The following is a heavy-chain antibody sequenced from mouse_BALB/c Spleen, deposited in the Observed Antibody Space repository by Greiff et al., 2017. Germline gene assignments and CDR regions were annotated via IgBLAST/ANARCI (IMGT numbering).Heavy chain of an antibody. D-gene: IGHD1-1*01. J-gene: IGHJ4*01. V-gene: IGHV14-3*02. Sequence: CTASGFNIKDTYMHWVKQRPEQGLEWIGRIDPANGNTKYDPKFQGKATITADTSSNTAYLQLSSLTSEDTAVYYCARRELRGTMDYWGQGTSVTVSS. CDR1: GFNIKDTY. CDR2: IDPANGNT. CDR3: ARRELRGTMDY.